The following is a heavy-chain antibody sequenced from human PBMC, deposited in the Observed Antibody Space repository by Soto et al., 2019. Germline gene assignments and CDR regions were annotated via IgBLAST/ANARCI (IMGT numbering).Heavy chain of an antibody. CDR1: GLPLTTTGGG. J-gene: IGHJ5*02. Sequence: QITLKESGPTLVRPTQTLTLTCTFSGLPLTTTGGGVGRIRQPPGKAPEWLALVFWDDDKRYSPSLRNRLTITRGNSRKQVTLTVTNMDPVDTATYYRTRRVRYYGLGTERGNCFDPWGQGILVTVSS. CDR2: VFWDDDK. D-gene: IGHD3-10*01. V-gene: IGHV2-5*02. CDR3: TRRVRYYGLGTERGNCFDP.